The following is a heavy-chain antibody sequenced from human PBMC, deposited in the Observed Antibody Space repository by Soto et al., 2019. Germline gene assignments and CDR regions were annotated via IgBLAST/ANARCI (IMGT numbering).Heavy chain of an antibody. V-gene: IGHV4-34*01. J-gene: IGHJ4*02. CDR1: GGSASGYY. Sequence: QLQLQPWGAGLLEPSETLSLTCVVYGGSASGYYWDWIRQPPGKGLEWIGEINHSGSTNYNPSLKSRGTIAVDTSKNQFSLKQISVTAADAAAYYCAGGRCRVCGHFDYWCQGALVAVCS. CDR2: INHSGST. CDR3: AGGRCRVCGHFDY. D-gene: IGHD2-15*01.